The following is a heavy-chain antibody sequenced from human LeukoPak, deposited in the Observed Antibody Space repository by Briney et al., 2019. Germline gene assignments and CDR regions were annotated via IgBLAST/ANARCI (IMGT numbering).Heavy chain of an antibody. D-gene: IGHD2-8*01. CDR2: ISSSSSYI. CDR1: GFTFSSYS. Sequence: GGSLRLSCAASGFTFSSYSMNWVRQAPGKGLEWVSSISSSSSYIYYADSVKGRFTISRDNAKNSLYLQMNSLRAEDTAVYYCAGDFCTNGVCYVGYYYYYMDVWGKGTTVTVSS. J-gene: IGHJ6*03. V-gene: IGHV3-21*01. CDR3: AGDFCTNGVCYVGYYYYYMDV.